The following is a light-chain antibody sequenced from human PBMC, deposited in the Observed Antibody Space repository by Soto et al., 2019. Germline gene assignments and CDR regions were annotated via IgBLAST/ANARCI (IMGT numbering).Light chain of an antibody. Sequence: EIVLTQSPSTLSLSPGERATLTCRASQSVSTYLAWYQQKPGQAPRLLIYDAFNRATGIPARFSGSGSGTDFTLTISSLEPEDFAVYYCQQRRNWPITFGQGTRLEI. V-gene: IGKV3-11*01. J-gene: IGKJ5*01. CDR2: DAF. CDR1: QSVSTY. CDR3: QQRRNWPIT.